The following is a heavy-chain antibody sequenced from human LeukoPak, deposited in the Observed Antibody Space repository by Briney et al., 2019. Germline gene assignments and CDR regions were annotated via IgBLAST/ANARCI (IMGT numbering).Heavy chain of an antibody. CDR3: ARGGAPAVYFDY. CDR2: ISFDGSNK. D-gene: IGHD1-26*01. Sequence: GGSLRLSCAVSGFSVRTNFMSWVRQAPGKGLEWVAIISFDGSNKYYGDSVKGRFTISRDNSNNTLFLQMNSLRPEDTAVYYCARGGAPAVYFDYWGQGALVTVSS. J-gene: IGHJ4*02. V-gene: IGHV3-30*03. CDR1: GFSVRTNF.